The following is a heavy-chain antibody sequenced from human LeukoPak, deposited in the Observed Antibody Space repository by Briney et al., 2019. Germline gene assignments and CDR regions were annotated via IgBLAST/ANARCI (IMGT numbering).Heavy chain of an antibody. J-gene: IGHJ6*03. CDR3: ARGEYSSSPYYYYYYMDV. Sequence: PSETLSLTCTVSGGSISSSSYYWGWIRQPPGKGLEWIGSIYYSGSTYYNPSLKSRVTISVDTSKTQFSLKLSSVTAADTAVYYCARGEYSSSPYYYYYYMDVWGKGTTVTVSS. CDR2: IYYSGST. V-gene: IGHV4-39*01. CDR1: GGSISSSSYY. D-gene: IGHD6-6*01.